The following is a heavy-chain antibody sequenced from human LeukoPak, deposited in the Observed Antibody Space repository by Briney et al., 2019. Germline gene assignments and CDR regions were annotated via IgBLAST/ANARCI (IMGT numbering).Heavy chain of an antibody. CDR1: GYSFTNYW. CDR2: IEPSDSYT. J-gene: IGHJ4*02. V-gene: IGHV5-10-1*01. CDR3: ARSRGSDY. Sequence: GESLKISCKGSGYSFTNYWINWVRQMPGKGLEWMGNIEPSDSYTNYSPSFQGHVTISADKSISTAYLQWSSLKASDTAMYYCARSRGSDYWGQGTLVTVSS.